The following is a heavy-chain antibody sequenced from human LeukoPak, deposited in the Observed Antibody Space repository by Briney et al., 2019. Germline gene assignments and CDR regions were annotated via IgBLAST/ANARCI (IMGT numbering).Heavy chain of an antibody. CDR2: INHSGST. D-gene: IGHD6-13*01. CDR1: GFTFTNAW. CDR3: YINTGYSSSPD. Sequence: GSLRLSCAASGFTFTNAWMSWIRQPPGKGLEWIGEINHSGSTNYNPSLKSRVTISVDTSKNQFSLKLSSVTAADTAVYYCYINTGYSSSPDWGQGTLVTVSS. V-gene: IGHV4-34*08. J-gene: IGHJ4*02.